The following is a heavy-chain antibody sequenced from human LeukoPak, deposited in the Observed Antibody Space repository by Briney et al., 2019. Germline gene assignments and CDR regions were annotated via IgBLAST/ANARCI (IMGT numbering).Heavy chain of an antibody. V-gene: IGHV3-47*02. D-gene: IGHD5-18*01. CDR2: IGTGGDT. Sequence: PGASLRLSWAAAGFAFSSYFVHWVRGAPWKGPEWVSAIGTGGDTYYADSVMGRFTISRDNAKKSLYLQMNSLIAEDMAVYYCARGERSYSYGYAGDYWGQGTLVTVSS. CDR1: GFAFSSYF. J-gene: IGHJ4*02. CDR3: ARGERSYSYGYAGDY.